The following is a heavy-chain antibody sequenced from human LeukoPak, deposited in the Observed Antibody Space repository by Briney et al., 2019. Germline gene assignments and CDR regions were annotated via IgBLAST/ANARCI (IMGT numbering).Heavy chain of an antibody. D-gene: IGHD2-15*01. CDR1: GDSVTNTRYY. CDR2: IYYSGST. V-gene: IGHV4-39*07. CDR3: AGSGGPLPTRYCSGGSCYHRGWFDP. Sequence: SETLSLTCTVSGDSVTNTRYYWGWIRQPPGKGLEWIGSIYYSGSTYYNPSLKSRVTISVDTSKNQFSLKLSSVTAADTAVYYCAGSGGPLPTRYCSGGSCYHRGWFDPWGQGTLVTVSS. J-gene: IGHJ5*02.